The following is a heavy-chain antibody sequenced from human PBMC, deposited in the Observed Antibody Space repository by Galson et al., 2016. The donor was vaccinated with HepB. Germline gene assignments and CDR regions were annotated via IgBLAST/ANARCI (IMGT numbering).Heavy chain of an antibody. Sequence: SLRLSCAASGFTLSSYSMNWVRQAPGKGLEWISYISSRGSAISYADSVKGRFTISRDNAKNPLYLQMNSLRAEDTAVYYCARDPLYVTGGIDYWGQGTLVTVSS. J-gene: IGHJ4*02. CDR3: ARDPLYVTGGIDY. D-gene: IGHD2/OR15-2a*01. V-gene: IGHV3-48*04. CDR1: GFTLSSYS. CDR2: ISSRGSAI.